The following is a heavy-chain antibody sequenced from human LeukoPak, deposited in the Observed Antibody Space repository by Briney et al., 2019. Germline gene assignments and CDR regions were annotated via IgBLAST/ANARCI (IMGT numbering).Heavy chain of an antibody. CDR2: IYSSGST. CDR1: GGSISDNL. CDR3: ARGPYCGDDCYFDS. J-gene: IGHJ4*02. V-gene: IGHV4-4*07. D-gene: IGHD2-21*01. Sequence: SETLSLTCTVSGGSISDNLWSWIRQPAGKGLEWIGRIYSSGSTLYNPSLKSRVTMSVDTSKNHFSLRLTSVTAADTAVYFCARGPYCGDDCYFDSWGRGTLFTVSS.